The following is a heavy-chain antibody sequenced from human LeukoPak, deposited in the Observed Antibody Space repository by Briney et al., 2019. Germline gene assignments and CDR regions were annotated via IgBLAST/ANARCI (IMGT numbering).Heavy chain of an antibody. V-gene: IGHV4-39*07. CDR1: GGSISSSSYY. D-gene: IGHD4-23*01. CDR3: ASASYGGNSLGAFDI. J-gene: IGHJ4*02. CDR2: IYYSGST. Sequence: PSETLSLTCTVSGGSISSSSYYWGWIRQPPGKGLEWIGSIYYSGSTYYNPSLKSRVTISVDTSKNQFSLKLSSVTAADTAVYYCASASYGGNSLGAFDIWGQGTLVTVSS.